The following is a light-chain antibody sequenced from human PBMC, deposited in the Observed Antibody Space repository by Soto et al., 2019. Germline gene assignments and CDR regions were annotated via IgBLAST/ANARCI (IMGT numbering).Light chain of an antibody. Sequence: QSALTQPASVSGSPGQSITISCTGTSSDVGYVSWYQQHPGKAPKLMIYDVSNRPSGVSNRFSGSKSGNTASLTISGLQAEDEADDYCSSYTSSSTLVIFGGGTKLTVL. V-gene: IGLV2-14*03. CDR3: SSYTSSSTLVI. CDR1: SSDVGY. CDR2: DVS. J-gene: IGLJ2*01.